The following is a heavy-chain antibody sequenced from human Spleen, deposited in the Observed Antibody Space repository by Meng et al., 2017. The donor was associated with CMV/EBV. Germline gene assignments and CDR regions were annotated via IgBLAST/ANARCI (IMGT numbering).Heavy chain of an antibody. V-gene: IGHV1-18*01. J-gene: IGHJ6*02. CDR3: ARDLEYDFWSGGVGYYYYYGMDV. CDR1: GYNFDGYG. CDR2: VSSYNGNT. D-gene: IGHD3-3*01. Sequence: ASVKVSCKASGYNFDGYGISWVRQAPGQGLEWMGRVSSYNGNTNSARKLQGRVTMTTDTSTSTAYMVLRSLRSDDTAVYYCARDLEYDFWSGGVGYYYYYGMDVWGQGTTVTVSS.